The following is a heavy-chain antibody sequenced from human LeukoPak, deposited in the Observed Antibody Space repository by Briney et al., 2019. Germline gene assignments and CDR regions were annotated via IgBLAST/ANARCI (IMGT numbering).Heavy chain of an antibody. Sequence: ASVKVSCKVSGYTLTELSIHWVRQAPGKGLERLGGFDPEDGETIYAQKFRGRVTMTEDTSTDTAYMELSSLRSEDTAVYYCATPPPPMVRGVIITSSFFDYWGQGTLVTVSS. J-gene: IGHJ4*02. CDR2: FDPEDGET. V-gene: IGHV1-24*01. D-gene: IGHD3-10*01. CDR3: ATPPPPMVRGVIITSSFFDY. CDR1: GYTLTELS.